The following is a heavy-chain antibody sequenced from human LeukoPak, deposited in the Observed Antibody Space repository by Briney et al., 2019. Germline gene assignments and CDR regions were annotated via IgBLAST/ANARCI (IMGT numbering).Heavy chain of an antibody. V-gene: IGHV1-2*02. D-gene: IGHD6-13*01. J-gene: IGHJ4*02. CDR1: GYTFTGYY. Sequence: GASVKVSCKASGYTFTGYYMHWVRQAPGQGLEWMGWINPNSGGTNYAQKFQGRVTMTRDTSISTAYMELSRLRSDDTAVYYCARGCPPRRSSSYQTISSLDYWGQGTLVTVSS. CDR2: INPNSGGT. CDR3: ARGCPPRRSSSYQTISSLDY.